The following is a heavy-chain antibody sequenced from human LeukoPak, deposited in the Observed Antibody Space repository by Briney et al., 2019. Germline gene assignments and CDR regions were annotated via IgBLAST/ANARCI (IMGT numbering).Heavy chain of an antibody. V-gene: IGHV3-48*02. CDR2: ISDSGAAM. J-gene: IGHJ4*02. Sequence: GGSLRLSCAASGFTFSSYSMNWVRQAPGKGLQWVSYISDSGAAMYYADSVKGRFTISRDNAKNSLYLQMNSLRDGDTAVYYCARDSTNSFDYWGRGALVTVSS. CDR3: ARDSTNSFDY. CDR1: GFTFSSYS.